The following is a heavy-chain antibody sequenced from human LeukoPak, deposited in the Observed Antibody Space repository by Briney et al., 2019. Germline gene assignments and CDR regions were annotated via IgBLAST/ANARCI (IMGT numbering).Heavy chain of an antibody. D-gene: IGHD6-19*01. CDR3: AREYGSGTYLAFDI. Sequence: GGSLRLSCAASGFTVGSNYMCWVRQAPGKGLEWVSVVYSGGNTYYADSVKGLFTISRADSKNTLFLQMNSLRAEDTAVYYCAREYGSGTYLAFDIWGRGTMVTVSS. V-gene: IGHV3-53*01. CDR1: GFTVGSNY. CDR2: VYSGGNT. J-gene: IGHJ3*02.